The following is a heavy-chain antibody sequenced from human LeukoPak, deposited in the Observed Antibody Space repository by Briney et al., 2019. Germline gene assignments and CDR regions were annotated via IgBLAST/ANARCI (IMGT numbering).Heavy chain of an antibody. CDR2: IYYSGST. Sequence: PSETLSLTCTVSGGSISSGGYYWSWIRQHLGKGLEWIGYIYYSGSTYYNPSLKSRVTISVDTSKNQFSLKLSSVAAADTAVYYCARVIYYGSGSYYFDYWGQGTLVTVSS. CDR3: ARVIYYGSGSYYFDY. D-gene: IGHD3-10*01. J-gene: IGHJ4*02. CDR1: GGSISSGGYY. V-gene: IGHV4-31*03.